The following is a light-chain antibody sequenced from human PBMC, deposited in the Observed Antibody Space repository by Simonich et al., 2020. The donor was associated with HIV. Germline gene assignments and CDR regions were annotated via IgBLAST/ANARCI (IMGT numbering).Light chain of an antibody. V-gene: IGLV2-8*01. CDR3: NSYAGTSWV. CDR1: SSDVGGYNY. CDR2: AVN. J-gene: IGLJ3*02. Sequence: QSALTQPPSASGSPGQSVTISCTGTSSDVGGYNYVSWYQQHPGKAPKLMIYAVNKRPSGVPDRVSGSKSGNTASLTVSGLQADDEADYYCNSYAGTSWVFGGGTKLTVL.